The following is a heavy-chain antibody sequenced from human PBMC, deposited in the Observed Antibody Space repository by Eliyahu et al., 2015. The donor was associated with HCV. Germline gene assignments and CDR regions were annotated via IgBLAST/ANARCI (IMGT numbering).Heavy chain of an antibody. CDR2: IYHSGTT. J-gene: IGHJ6*02. CDR1: GGSIXXAXHY. Sequence: LQLRESGPGLVRPSXTLSLPCXVSGGSIXXAXHYWGWLRQPPGKGLEWIGSIYHSGTTYYNPSLKSRVSMSVDTSKNQFSLSLSSVTAADTAVYYCARPLYYTGSGTSSVPEIYGADVWGRGTTVIVS. CDR3: ARPLYYTGSGTSSVPEIYGADV. V-gene: IGHV4-39*01. D-gene: IGHD3-10*01.